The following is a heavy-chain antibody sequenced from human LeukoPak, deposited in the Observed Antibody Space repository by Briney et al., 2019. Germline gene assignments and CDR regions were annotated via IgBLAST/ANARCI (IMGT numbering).Heavy chain of an antibody. J-gene: IGHJ6*03. Sequence: GGSLRLSCAASGFTFSSYSMNWVRQAPGKGLEWVSSISSSSSYIYYADSVKGRYTISRDSAKNSLYLQMNSLRAEDTAVYYCARSVIVGATTRPLVGYMDVWGKGTTVTVSS. V-gene: IGHV3-21*01. CDR3: ARSVIVGATTRPLVGYMDV. D-gene: IGHD1-26*01. CDR1: GFTFSSYS. CDR2: ISSSSSYI.